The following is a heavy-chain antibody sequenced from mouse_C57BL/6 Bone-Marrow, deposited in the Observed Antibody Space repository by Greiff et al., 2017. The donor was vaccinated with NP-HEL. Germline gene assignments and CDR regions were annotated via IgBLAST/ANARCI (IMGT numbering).Heavy chain of an antibody. CDR1: GYTFTSYC. CDR3: SFEYYGGSNYYAMDY. Sequence: QVQLQQSGAELARPGASVKLSCKASGYTFTSYCISWVKQRPGQGLEWIGEIYPRSGNTYYNEKFKGKATLTADKSSSTAYMELRSLTSEDSAVYFCSFEYYGGSNYYAMDYWGQGTSVTVSA. V-gene: IGHV1-81*01. J-gene: IGHJ4*01. D-gene: IGHD1-1*01. CDR2: IYPRSGNT.